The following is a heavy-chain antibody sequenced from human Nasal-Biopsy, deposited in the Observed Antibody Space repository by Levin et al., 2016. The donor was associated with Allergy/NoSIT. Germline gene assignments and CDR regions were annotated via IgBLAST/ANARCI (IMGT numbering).Heavy chain of an antibody. CDR1: GDSISSYY. CDR3: ARGNYVLVP. CDR2: IYFSGNT. D-gene: IGHD3-16*01. V-gene: IGHV4-59*08. Sequence: SETLSLTCTVSGDSISSYYWSWVRQPPGKAPEWLGYIYFSGNTKYSPTFKSRLTISIDRPKNQFSLRLTAVTAADTAVYYCARGNYVLVPWGQGTLVTVSS. J-gene: IGHJ5*02.